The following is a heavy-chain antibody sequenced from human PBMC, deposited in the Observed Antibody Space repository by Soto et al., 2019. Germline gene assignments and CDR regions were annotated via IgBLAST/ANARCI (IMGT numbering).Heavy chain of an antibody. J-gene: IGHJ6*02. CDR2: INPNSGGT. D-gene: IGHD6-13*01. Sequence: ASVKGSCKTSGYTFTGYYMHWVRQAPGQGLEWMGWINPNSGGTNYAQKFQGWVTMTRDTSISTAYMELSRLRSDDTAVYYCATSITGYSSSWYDNYYYGMDVWGQGTTVTVSS. V-gene: IGHV1-2*04. CDR1: GYTFTGYY. CDR3: ATSITGYSSSWYDNYYYGMDV.